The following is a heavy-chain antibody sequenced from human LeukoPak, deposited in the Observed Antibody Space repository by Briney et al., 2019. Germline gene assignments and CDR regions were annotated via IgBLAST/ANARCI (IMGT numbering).Heavy chain of an antibody. CDR1: GGSISSYY. CDR2: IYYSGST. J-gene: IGHJ5*02. Sequence: SETLSLTCTVSGGSISSYYWSWIRQPPGKGLEWIGYIYYSGSTNYNPALKSRVTISVDTSKNQFSLKLSSVTAADTAVYYCAREVVTSSSWYGPLNWFDPWGQGTLVTVSS. V-gene: IGHV4-59*01. D-gene: IGHD6-13*01. CDR3: AREVVTSSSWYGPLNWFDP.